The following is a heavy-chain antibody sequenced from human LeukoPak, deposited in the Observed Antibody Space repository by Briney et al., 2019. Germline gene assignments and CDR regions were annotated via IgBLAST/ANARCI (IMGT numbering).Heavy chain of an antibody. J-gene: IGHJ4*02. V-gene: IGHV3-30-3*01. CDR1: GFTFSSYA. CDR3: ARDSASYYGGFFGY. D-gene: IGHD1-26*01. CDR2: ISYDGSNK. Sequence: GGSLRLSCAASGFTFSSYAMHWVRQAPGKGLEWVAVISYDGSNKYYADSVKGRFTISRDNSKNTLYLQMNSLRADDTAVYYCARDSASYYGGFFGYWGQGTLVTVSS.